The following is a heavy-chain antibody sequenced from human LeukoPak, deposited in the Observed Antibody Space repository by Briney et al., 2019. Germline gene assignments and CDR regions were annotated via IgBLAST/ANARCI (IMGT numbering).Heavy chain of an antibody. CDR2: IWYDGSNK. D-gene: IGHD6-13*01. CDR1: GFTFSSYG. J-gene: IGHJ3*02. V-gene: IGHV3-33*01. Sequence: PGGSLRLSCAASGFTFSSYGMHWVRQAPGKGLEWVAVIWYDGSNKYYADSVKGRFTISRDNSKNTPYLQMNSLRAEDTAVYYCARGRYSSSWYIVDAFDIWGQGTMVTVSS. CDR3: ARGRYSSSWYIVDAFDI.